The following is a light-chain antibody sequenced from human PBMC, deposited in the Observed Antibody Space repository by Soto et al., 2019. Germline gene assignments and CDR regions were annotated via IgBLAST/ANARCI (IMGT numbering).Light chain of an antibody. CDR3: LQHNTYPYT. Sequence: DIQMTQSPFSLSASVGDRVTITCRASQDIRFLGWFQQKPGEAPKRLIYATSNLEGGVTSRFSGSGSVTDFAHKFSSLQPEGCDTYFCLQHNTYPYTFGQGTKVDI. CDR1: QDIRF. V-gene: IGKV1-17*01. J-gene: IGKJ2*01. CDR2: ATS.